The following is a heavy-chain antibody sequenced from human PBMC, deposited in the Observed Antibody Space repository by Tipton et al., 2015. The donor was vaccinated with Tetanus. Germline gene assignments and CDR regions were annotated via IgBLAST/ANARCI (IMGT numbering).Heavy chain of an antibody. CDR1: NGSLTVGGYY. J-gene: IGHJ4*02. D-gene: IGHD1-26*01. CDR2: IFYIGST. V-gene: IGHV4-31*03. CDR3: ARGQAGGSYGGSFDY. Sequence: TLSLTCSVSNGSLTVGGYYWSWIRQHPGKGLEWLGYIFYIGSTHYNPSLQSRISISADTSKNQFSLRLTSVTAADTAVYYCARGQAGGSYGGSFDYWGQGVVATVSS.